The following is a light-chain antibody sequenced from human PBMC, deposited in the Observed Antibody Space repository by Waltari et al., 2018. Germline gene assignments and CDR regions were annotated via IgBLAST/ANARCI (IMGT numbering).Light chain of an antibody. Sequence: EIVLTQSPGTMSLSPGERATLSCWASQSVGRALAWYQQKRGQAPRLLIYGASTRASGIPDRFSGSGSGTDFSLTINRLEPEDVAVYYCQHYVRLPVTFGQGTKVEI. CDR2: GAS. CDR1: QSVGRA. CDR3: QHYVRLPVT. V-gene: IGKV3-20*01. J-gene: IGKJ1*01.